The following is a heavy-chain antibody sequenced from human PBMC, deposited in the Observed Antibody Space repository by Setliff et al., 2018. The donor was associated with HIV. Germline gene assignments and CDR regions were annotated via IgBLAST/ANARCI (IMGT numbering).Heavy chain of an antibody. Sequence: SETLSLTCTVSGYSISSGYYWGWIRQPPGKGLEWIGSISLSGSTYYNPSLQSRVTISIDMSKNHFSLNLKSVTAADTAIYYCARGLTAPAAPGSWGQGMLVTVSS. J-gene: IGHJ5*02. V-gene: IGHV4-38-2*02. CDR3: ARGLTAPAAPGS. D-gene: IGHD6-13*01. CDR2: ISLSGST. CDR1: GYSISSGYY.